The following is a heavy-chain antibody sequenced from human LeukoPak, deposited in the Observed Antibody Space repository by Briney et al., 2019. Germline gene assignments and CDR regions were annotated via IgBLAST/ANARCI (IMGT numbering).Heavy chain of an antibody. V-gene: IGHV3-21*01. CDR3: ARDSGGDWDY. D-gene: IGHD2-21*02. J-gene: IGHJ4*02. Sequence: GGSLRLSCAASGFTFSSYSMNWVRQAPGKGLEWVSSISSSSSYIYYADSVKGRFTVSRDNAKNSLYLQMNSLRAEDTAVYYCARDSGGDWDYWGQGTLVTVSS. CDR1: GFTFSSYS. CDR2: ISSSSSYI.